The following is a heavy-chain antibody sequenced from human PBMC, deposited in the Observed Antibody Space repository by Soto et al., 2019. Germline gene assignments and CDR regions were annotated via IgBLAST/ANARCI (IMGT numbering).Heavy chain of an antibody. CDR3: AREKTVGGIRLDN. V-gene: IGHV3-30-3*01. J-gene: IGHJ4*02. D-gene: IGHD1-26*01. CDR1: GFTFTNYP. Sequence: QVQLVESGGGVVQPGRSLRLSCAASGFTFTNYPMHWVRQAPGKGLEWLAVVSHDGINTYYPDSVKGRFTITRDNSKNTLYLQLNSLRTEDTAVFYCAREKTVGGIRLDNWGQGTLVTVSS. CDR2: VSHDGINT.